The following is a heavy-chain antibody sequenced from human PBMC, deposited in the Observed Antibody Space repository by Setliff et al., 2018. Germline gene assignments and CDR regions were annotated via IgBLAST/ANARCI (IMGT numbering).Heavy chain of an antibody. CDR1: GGSIGSSS. J-gene: IGHJ2*01. CDR2: KSNRGDT. D-gene: IGHD3-22*01. CDR3: ARAVDSSGYFPYWYFDL. Sequence: NPSETLSLTCTVSGGSIGSSSWNWIRQSPGKGLEWIGYKSNRGDTNSNPSLRSRLTMSVDTSKSQFSLNLTSVTAADTAVYFCARAVDSSGYFPYWYFDLWGRGALVTAPQ. V-gene: IGHV4-59*01.